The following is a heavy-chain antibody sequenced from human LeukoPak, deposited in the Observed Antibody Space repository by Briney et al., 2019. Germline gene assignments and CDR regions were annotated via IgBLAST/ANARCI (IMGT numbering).Heavy chain of an antibody. D-gene: IGHD4-23*01. CDR3: ARVGNSNRYGMDV. CDR2: IWYDGSNK. Sequence: GGSLRLSCAASGFTFSSYGMHWVRQAPGKGLEWVAVIWYDGSNKYYADSVKGRFTISRDNSKNTLYLQMNSLRAEDTGAYYCARVGNSNRYGMDVWGQGTTVTVSS. V-gene: IGHV3-33*01. J-gene: IGHJ6*02. CDR1: GFTFSSYG.